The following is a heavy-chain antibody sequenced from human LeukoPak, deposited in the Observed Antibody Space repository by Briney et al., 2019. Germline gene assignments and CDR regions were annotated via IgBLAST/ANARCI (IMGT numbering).Heavy chain of an antibody. Sequence: PSETLSLTCTVSGGSISSYYWSWIRQPAGKGLEWIGRIYTSGSTNYNPSLKSRVTISVDKSKNQFSLKLSSVTAADTAVYYCARDINWSYEDWFDPWGQGTLVTVSS. D-gene: IGHD1-7*01. CDR1: GGSISSYY. V-gene: IGHV4-4*07. CDR2: IYTSGST. J-gene: IGHJ5*02. CDR3: ARDINWSYEDWFDP.